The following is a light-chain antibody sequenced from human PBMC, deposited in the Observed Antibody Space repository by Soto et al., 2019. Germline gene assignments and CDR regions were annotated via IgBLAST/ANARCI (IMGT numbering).Light chain of an antibody. CDR3: QQYGTYSPLT. J-gene: IGKJ1*01. CDR1: QSIGSW. Sequence: DIQMTQSPSTLSASVGDRVTITCRASQSIGSWLARYQQKPGKAPKLLIYKASSLKSGVPSRFSSRGSGTEFTLTICSLQHDDCASYYCQQYGTYSPLTFGKGTTVEIK. V-gene: IGKV1-5*03. CDR2: KAS.